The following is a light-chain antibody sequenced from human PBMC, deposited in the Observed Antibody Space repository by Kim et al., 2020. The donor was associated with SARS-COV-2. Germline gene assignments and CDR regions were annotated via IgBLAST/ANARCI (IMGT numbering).Light chain of an antibody. CDR3: QSWDSSTVV. CDR2: QDK. J-gene: IGLJ3*02. Sequence: VSPVQAANLTCSGPKMGDKYVSWYQQKPGQSPLLVIYQDKKRPSVIPERFSGSNSGNTATLTISGAQPLDEADYYCQSWDSSTVVFGGGTQLTVL. V-gene: IGLV3-1*01. CDR1: KMGDKY.